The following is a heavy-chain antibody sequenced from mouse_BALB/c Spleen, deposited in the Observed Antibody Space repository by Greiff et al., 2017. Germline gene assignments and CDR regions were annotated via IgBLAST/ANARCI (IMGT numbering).Heavy chain of an antibody. CDR1: GYTFTSYY. D-gene: IGHD3-1*01. CDR3: ARGGSSGYYAMDY. CDR2: IYPGNVNT. J-gene: IGHJ4*01. Sequence: QVQLKESGPELVKPGASVRISCKASGYTFTSYYIHWVKQRPGQGLEWIGWIYPGNVNTKYNEKFKGKATLTADKSSSTAYMQLSSLTSEDSAVYFCARGGSSGYYAMDYWGQGTSVTVSS. V-gene: IGHV1S56*01.